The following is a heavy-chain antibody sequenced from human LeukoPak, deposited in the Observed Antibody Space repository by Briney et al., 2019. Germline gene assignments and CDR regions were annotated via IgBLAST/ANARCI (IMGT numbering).Heavy chain of an antibody. Sequence: GGSLRLSCAVYGFTFSNYWIDSVRQAPGNGLGLVSRINPGAGRIRHAASVQARFTICRDKAKNTLYLQLNSMRDEDTTVYYCATDEVTTMTGDDHSGQGTLVTVSS. D-gene: IGHD4-17*01. CDR1: GFTFSNYW. CDR2: INPGAGRI. J-gene: IGHJ5*02. CDR3: ATDEVTTMTGDDH. V-gene: IGHV3-74*01.